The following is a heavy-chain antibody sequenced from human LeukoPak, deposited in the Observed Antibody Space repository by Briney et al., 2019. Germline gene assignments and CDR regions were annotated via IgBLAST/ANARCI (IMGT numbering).Heavy chain of an antibody. V-gene: IGHV1-18*01. J-gene: IGHJ6*03. CDR3: ARTDIVLIPYYMDV. CDR2: ISAYNGNT. Sequence: ASVKVSCKASGYTFTSYGISWVRQAPGQGLEWMGWISAYNGNTNYAQKLQGRVTMTTDTSTSTAYMELRSLRSDDTAVYYCARTDIVLIPYYMDVWGKGTTVTVSS. D-gene: IGHD2-8*01. CDR1: GYTFTSYG.